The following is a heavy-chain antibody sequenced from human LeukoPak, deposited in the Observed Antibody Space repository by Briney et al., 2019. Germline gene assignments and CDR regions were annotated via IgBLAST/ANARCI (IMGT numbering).Heavy chain of an antibody. Sequence: GESLKISCKASGYSFSSYWIAWVRQMPDKGLEWVANIKQDGSEKDYVDSVKGRFTISRDNAKNSLYLQMNSLRAEDTAVYYCAKYCGGDCYGMDVWGQGTTVTVSS. CDR2: IKQDGSEK. V-gene: IGHV3-7*02. CDR3: AKYCGGDCYGMDV. D-gene: IGHD2-21*01. J-gene: IGHJ6*02. CDR1: GYSFSSYW.